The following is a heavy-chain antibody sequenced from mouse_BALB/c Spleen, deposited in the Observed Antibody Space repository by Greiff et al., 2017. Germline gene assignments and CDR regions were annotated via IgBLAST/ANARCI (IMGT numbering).Heavy chain of an antibody. V-gene: IGHV1-74*01. J-gene: IGHJ2*01. Sequence: QVQLQQPGAELVRPGASVKLSCKASGYSFTSYWMNWVKQRPGQGLEWIGMIHPPDSETRLNQKFKDKATLTVDKSSSTAYMQLSSPTSEDSAVYYCALGNYGNSDYWGQGTTLTVSS. CDR1: GYSFTSYW. CDR2: IHPPDSET. D-gene: IGHD2-1*01. CDR3: ALGNYGNSDY.